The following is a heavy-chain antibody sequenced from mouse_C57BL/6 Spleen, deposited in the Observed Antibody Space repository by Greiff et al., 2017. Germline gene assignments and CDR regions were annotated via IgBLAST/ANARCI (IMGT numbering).Heavy chain of an antibody. CDR3: ARITTVVATGFDY. CDR2: INPSNGGS. CDR1: GYTFTSYW. Sequence: QVQLQQPGTELVKPGASVKLSCKASGYTFTSYWMHWVKQRPGQGLEWIGNINPSNGGSNYNEKFKSKATLTIDKSSSTAYMQLSSLTSEDSAVYYCARITTVVATGFDYWGQGTTLTVSS. V-gene: IGHV1-53*01. D-gene: IGHD1-1*01. J-gene: IGHJ2*01.